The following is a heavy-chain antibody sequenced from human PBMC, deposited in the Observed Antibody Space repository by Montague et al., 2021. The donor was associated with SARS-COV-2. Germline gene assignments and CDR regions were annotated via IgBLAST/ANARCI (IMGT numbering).Heavy chain of an antibody. CDR3: ARTWRFGRSYGLDI. CDR2: AYYVPSTNSANT. D-gene: IGHD3-16*01. CDR1: GDSISSYY. Sequence: SETLSLTCSVSGDSISSYYYNWIRQTSGQGLEWMGYAYYVPSTNSANTNSNPSLKRRVTISLDTSENQFSLTLSSVTAADTAVYYCARTWRFGRSYGLDIWGQGTMVTVSS. J-gene: IGHJ3*02. V-gene: IGHV4-59*01.